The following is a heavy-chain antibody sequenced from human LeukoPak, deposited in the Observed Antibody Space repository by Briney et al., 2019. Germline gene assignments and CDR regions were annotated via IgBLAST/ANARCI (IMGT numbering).Heavy chain of an antibody. CDR1: GFTFSSYS. CDR2: ISSSSSYI. CDR3: ARSVDYYDSSGYDY. Sequence: PGGSLRLSCAASGFTFSSYSMNWVCQAPGKGLEWVSSISSSSSYIYYADSVKGRFTISRDNAKNSLYLQMNSLRAEDTAVYYCARSVDYYDSSGYDYWGQGTLVTVSS. V-gene: IGHV3-21*01. D-gene: IGHD3-22*01. J-gene: IGHJ4*02.